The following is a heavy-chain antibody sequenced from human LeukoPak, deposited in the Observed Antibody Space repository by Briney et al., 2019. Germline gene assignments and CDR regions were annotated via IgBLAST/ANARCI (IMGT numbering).Heavy chain of an antibody. V-gene: IGHV3-30*03. CDR1: GFTFSSYG. D-gene: IGHD3-10*01. CDR2: ISYDGSNK. J-gene: IGHJ4*02. CDR3: ATGRWYYGSGSPPFDY. Sequence: GRSLRLSCAASGFTFSSYGMHWVRQAPGKGLEWVAVISYDGSNKYYADSVKGRFTISRDNSKNTLYLQMNSLRAEDTAVYYCATGRWYYGSGSPPFDYWGQGTLVTVSS.